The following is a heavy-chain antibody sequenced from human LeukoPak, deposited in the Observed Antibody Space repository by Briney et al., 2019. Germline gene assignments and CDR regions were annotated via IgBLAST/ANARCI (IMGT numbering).Heavy chain of an antibody. J-gene: IGHJ4*02. D-gene: IGHD3-10*01. CDR3: ARSGFGSGSYQN. CDR2: IYYSGST. Sequence: SETLSLTCTVSGGSISSSSYYWGWIRQPPGKGLEWIGSIYYSGSTYYNPSLKSRVTISVDTSKNQFSLKLSSVTAADTAVYYCARSGFGSGSYQNWGQGTLVTVSS. V-gene: IGHV4-39*07. CDR1: GGSISSSSYY.